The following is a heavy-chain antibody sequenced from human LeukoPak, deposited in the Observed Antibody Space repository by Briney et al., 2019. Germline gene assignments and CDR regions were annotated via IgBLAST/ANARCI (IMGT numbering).Heavy chain of an antibody. J-gene: IGHJ4*02. CDR3: ARATLDN. V-gene: IGHV3-53*01. CDR2: IYSDGST. Sequence: SGGSLRLSCAASGFSVSSNYISWVRRAPGKGLEWVSVIYSDGSTKYADSVKARFTISRDNSKNTVYLQMNSLRVEDTAVYYCARATLDNWGQGTLVTVSS. CDR1: GFSVSSNY.